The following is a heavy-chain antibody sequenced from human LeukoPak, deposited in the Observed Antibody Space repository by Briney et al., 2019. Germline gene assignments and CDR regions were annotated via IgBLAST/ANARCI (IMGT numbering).Heavy chain of an antibody. Sequence: GGSLRLSCAASGFTFRSYGMHWVRQAPGKGLEWVAVIWYDGSNKYYADSVKGRFTISRDNSKNTLYLQMNSLRAEDTAVYYCARDDRRYCSGGSCYSDYWGQGTLVTVSS. CDR1: GFTFRSYG. CDR3: ARDDRRYCSGGSCYSDY. J-gene: IGHJ4*02. V-gene: IGHV3-33*01. D-gene: IGHD2-15*01. CDR2: IWYDGSNK.